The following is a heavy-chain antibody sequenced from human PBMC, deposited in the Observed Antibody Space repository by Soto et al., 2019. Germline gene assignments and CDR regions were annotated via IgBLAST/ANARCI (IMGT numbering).Heavy chain of an antibody. CDR3: ASNRRGIAVAHAKDDY. Sequence: QVQLVQSGAEVKKPGSSVKVSCKASGGTFSSYAISWVRQSPGQGLEWMGGMIAIFGTANYAQKFQGRVTITADESTSTDYMELSSLRSEDTAVYYCASNRRGIAVAHAKDDYWGQGTLVTVSS. D-gene: IGHD6-19*01. CDR2: MIAIFGTA. J-gene: IGHJ4*02. CDR1: GGTFSSYA. V-gene: IGHV1-69*01.